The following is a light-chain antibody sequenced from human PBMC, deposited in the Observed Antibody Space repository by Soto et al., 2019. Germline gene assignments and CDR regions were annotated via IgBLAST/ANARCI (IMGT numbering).Light chain of an antibody. CDR1: SSNIGADYD. CDR3: QAYDSSLSGDV. Sequence: QSVLTQPPSVSGAPGQRVTISCTGSSSNIGADYDVHWYQHLPGTAPKLLIFGNTNRPSGIPDRFSASKSGASASLAITGLQAEDEADYYCQAYDSSLSGDVFGAGTKLTVL. J-gene: IGLJ1*01. V-gene: IGLV1-40*01. CDR2: GNT.